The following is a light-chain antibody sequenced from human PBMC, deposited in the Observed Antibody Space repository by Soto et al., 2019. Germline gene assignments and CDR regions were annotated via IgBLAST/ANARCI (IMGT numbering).Light chain of an antibody. J-gene: IGLJ1*01. CDR2: EVS. CDR3: SSHAGRSNPVV. Sequence: QSVLTQPPSASGSPGQSVAISCTGTSSDIGGNKDVSWYQQHPGKAPKLIIYEVSQRPSGVPDRFSGSKSGNTAALTVSGLQAEDEADYYCSSHAGRSNPVVFGPGTKLTVL. V-gene: IGLV2-8*01. CDR1: SSDIGGNKD.